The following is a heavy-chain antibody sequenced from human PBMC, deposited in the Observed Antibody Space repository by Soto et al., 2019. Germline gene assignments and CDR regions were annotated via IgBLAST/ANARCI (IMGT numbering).Heavy chain of an antibody. CDR2: IYPGDSDT. D-gene: IGHD3-22*01. V-gene: IGHV5-51*01. J-gene: IGHJ3*02. CDR1: GYSFTSYW. CDR3: ARVGYYYDSSGYQAAFDI. Sequence: PGESLKISCKGSGYSFTSYWIGWVRQMPGKGLEWMGIIYPGDSDTRYSPSFQGQVTISADKSISTAYLQWGSLKASDTAMYYCARVGYYYDSSGYQAAFDIWGQGTMVTVSS.